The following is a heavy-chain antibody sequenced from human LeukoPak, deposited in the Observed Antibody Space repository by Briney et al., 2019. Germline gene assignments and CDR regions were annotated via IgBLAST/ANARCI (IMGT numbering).Heavy chain of an antibody. CDR2: ISSTGGTI. V-gene: IGHV3-48*04. Sequence: GGSLRLSCAASGFTFSSNSMNWVRQAPGKGLEWVSYISSTGGTIYYADSVKGRFTISRDNAKNSLYLQMNSLRAEDTAVYYCAVIVVVTAPGDAFDIWGQGTMVTVSS. CDR1: GFTFSSNS. J-gene: IGHJ3*02. D-gene: IGHD2-21*02. CDR3: AVIVVVTAPGDAFDI.